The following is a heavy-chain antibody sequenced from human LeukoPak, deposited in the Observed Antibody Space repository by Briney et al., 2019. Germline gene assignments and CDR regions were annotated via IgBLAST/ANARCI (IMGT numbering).Heavy chain of an antibody. CDR3: NTVDIAAPGPYFDY. CDR2: IKTKTEGGTT. V-gene: IGHV3-15*01. Sequence: GGSLRLSCAASGFTFSNAWMTWVRQAPGKGLEWVGRIKTKTEGGTTDYAAPVKGRITISRDDSKNTLYLQMNSLKTEDTAVYYCNTVDIAAPGPYFDYWGQGTLVTVSS. J-gene: IGHJ4*02. CDR1: GFTFSNAW. D-gene: IGHD6-13*01.